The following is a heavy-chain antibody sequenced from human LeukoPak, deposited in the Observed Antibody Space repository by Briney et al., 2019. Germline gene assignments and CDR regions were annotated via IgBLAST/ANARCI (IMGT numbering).Heavy chain of an antibody. Sequence: ASVKVSCKASGYSFTGYGVSWVRQAPGQGLEWMGWISPYTGNTDYVQDLQGRVIMTADTSTNTVYMELRRLRSDDTAVYYCTREAEDLPGVITFLYWGQGTLVTVSS. D-gene: IGHD3-22*01. J-gene: IGHJ4*02. CDR2: ISPYTGNT. CDR1: GYSFTGYG. V-gene: IGHV1-18*01. CDR3: TREAEDLPGVITFLY.